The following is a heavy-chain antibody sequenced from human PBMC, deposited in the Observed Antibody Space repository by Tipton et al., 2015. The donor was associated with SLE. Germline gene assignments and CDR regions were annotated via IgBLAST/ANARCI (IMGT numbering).Heavy chain of an antibody. CDR1: GFSVRSNY. CDR2: IYSEGNT. J-gene: IGHJ4*02. D-gene: IGHD2/OR15-2a*01. V-gene: IGHV3-53*05. Sequence: SLRLSCAASGFSVRSNYMSWVRQAPGKGLEWVSVIYSEGNTSYADSVKGRFTISRDNAKNTLFLQMNSLRTEDTALYYCTGSFLGHWGQGTLVTVSS. CDR3: TGSFLGH.